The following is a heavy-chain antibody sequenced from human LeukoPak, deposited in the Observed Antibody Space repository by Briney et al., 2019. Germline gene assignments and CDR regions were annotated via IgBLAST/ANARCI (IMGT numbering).Heavy chain of an antibody. CDR1: GGSISSGSYF. CDR2: IYSGGST. V-gene: IGHV4-39*01. J-gene: IGHJ4*02. D-gene: IGHD4-17*01. CDR3: ARSMTTVTVPDY. Sequence: SETLFLTCTVSGGSISSGSYFWGWIRQPPGKGLEWIGTIYSGGSTYYNPSLKSRVTISVDTSKNQFSLRLSSVTAADTAVYYCARSMTTVTVPDYWGQGTLVTVSS.